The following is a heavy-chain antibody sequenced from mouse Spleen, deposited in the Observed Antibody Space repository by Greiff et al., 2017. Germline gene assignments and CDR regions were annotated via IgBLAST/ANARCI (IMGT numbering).Heavy chain of an antibody. CDR2: ISSGSSTI. CDR3: AELGQAY. Sequence: DVKLVESGGGLVKPGGSLKLSCAASGFTFSDYGMHWVRQAPEKGLEWVAYISSGSSTIYYADTVKGRFTISRDNAKNTLFLQMTSLRSEDTAMYYCAELGQAYWGQGTLVTVSA. CDR1: GFTFSDYG. J-gene: IGHJ3*01. D-gene: IGHD4-1*01. V-gene: IGHV5-17*01.